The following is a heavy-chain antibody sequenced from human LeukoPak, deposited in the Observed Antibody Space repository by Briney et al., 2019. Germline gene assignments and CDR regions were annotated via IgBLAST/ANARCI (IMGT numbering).Heavy chain of an antibody. CDR3: TRDAAVAGTRYFDY. D-gene: IGHD6-19*01. CDR1: GFTFGDYA. Sequence: PGGSLRLSCTASGFTFGDYAMSWFRQAPGKGLEWVGFIRSEAYGGTTEYAASVKGRFTISRDDSKSIAYLQMNSLKTEDTAVYYCTRDAAVAGTRYFDYWGQGTLVTVSS. V-gene: IGHV3-49*03. CDR2: IRSEAYGGTT. J-gene: IGHJ4*02.